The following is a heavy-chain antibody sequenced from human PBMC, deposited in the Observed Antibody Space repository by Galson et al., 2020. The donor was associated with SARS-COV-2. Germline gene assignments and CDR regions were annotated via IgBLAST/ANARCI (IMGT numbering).Heavy chain of an antibody. CDR2: ISSTSKTI. CDR1: GFTSSNYS. CDR3: ASYCSSSSCYKGANDY. Sequence: GGSLRPSCAVPGFTSSNYSMNWVRQAPGKGLEWVSYISSTSKTIYYADSVKGRFTISRDNAKNSLYLQMNSLRAEDTAVYYCASYCSSSSCYKGANDYWGQGTLVTVSS. D-gene: IGHD2-2*01. V-gene: IGHV3-48*01. J-gene: IGHJ4*02.